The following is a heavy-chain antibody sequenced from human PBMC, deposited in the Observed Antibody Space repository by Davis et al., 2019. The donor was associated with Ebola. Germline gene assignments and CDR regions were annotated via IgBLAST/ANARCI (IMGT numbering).Heavy chain of an antibody. CDR3: ARASRALCSSTSCYPWDFDY. D-gene: IGHD2-2*01. J-gene: IGHJ4*02. CDR1: GFTVSSNY. Sequence: GGSLRLSCAASGFTVSSNYMSWVRQAPGKGLEWVSVIYSGGSTYYADSVKGRFTISRDNSKNTLYLQMNSLRAEDTAVYYCARASRALCSSTSCYPWDFDYWGQGTLVTVSS. CDR2: IYSGGST. V-gene: IGHV3-53*01.